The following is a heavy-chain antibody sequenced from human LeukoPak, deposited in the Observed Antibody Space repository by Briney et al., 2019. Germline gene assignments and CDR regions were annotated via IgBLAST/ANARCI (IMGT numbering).Heavy chain of an antibody. CDR2: IYSGGST. D-gene: IGHD6-19*01. CDR1: GFTVSSNY. Sequence: PGGSLRLSCAASGFTVSSNYMSWVRQAPGKGLEWVSVIYSGGSTYYADSVKGRFTISRDNSKNTLYLQMNSLRAEDTAVYYCARGYSSGWYPLPFDYWGQGTLVTVSS. J-gene: IGHJ4*02. CDR3: ARGYSSGWYPLPFDY. V-gene: IGHV3-53*01.